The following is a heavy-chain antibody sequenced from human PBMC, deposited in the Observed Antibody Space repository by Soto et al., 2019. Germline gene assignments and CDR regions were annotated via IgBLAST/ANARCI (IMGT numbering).Heavy chain of an antibody. CDR3: ATDGPRIAVAGTYPDH. D-gene: IGHD6-19*01. CDR1: GFTFSTYG. CDR2: IWYDGSNK. J-gene: IGHJ4*02. Sequence: GGSLRLSCAASGFTFSTYGMHWVRQAPGKGLEWLAIIWYDGSNKFYADSVKGRFTVSRDNYKNTLYLQMNGLRAEDTAVYYCATDGPRIAVAGTYPDHWGQGTLVTVSS. V-gene: IGHV3-33*01.